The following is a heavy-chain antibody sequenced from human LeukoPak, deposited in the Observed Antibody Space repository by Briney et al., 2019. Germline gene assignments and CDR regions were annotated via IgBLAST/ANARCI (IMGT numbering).Heavy chain of an antibody. V-gene: IGHV1-69*05. CDR1: GYTFTSYG. CDR2: IIPIFGTA. Sequence: ASVKVSCKASGYTFTSYGISWVRQAPGQGLEWMGRIIPIFGTANYAQKFQGRVTITTDESTSTAYMELSSLRSEDTAVYYCAREIAAAALGGVFVYYYMDVWGKGTTVTVSS. D-gene: IGHD6-13*01. CDR3: AREIAAAALGGVFVYYYMDV. J-gene: IGHJ6*03.